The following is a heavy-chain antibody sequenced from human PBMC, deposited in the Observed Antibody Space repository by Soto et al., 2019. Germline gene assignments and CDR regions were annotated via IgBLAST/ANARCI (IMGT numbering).Heavy chain of an antibody. CDR3: AKEYWNPRYFDN. J-gene: IGHJ4*02. CDR1: GFTFSNYG. D-gene: IGHD1-1*01. V-gene: IGHV3-23*01. CDR2: VSDNRGRT. Sequence: EVQLLESGGGLVKPGGSLRLSCAASGFTFSNYGMSWVRQAPGKGLEWVSAVSDNRGRTRYADSVKGRFTISRDNSQNTLYLQMLSVRADETDIYFSAKEYWNPRYFDNWGQGTLVTVSS.